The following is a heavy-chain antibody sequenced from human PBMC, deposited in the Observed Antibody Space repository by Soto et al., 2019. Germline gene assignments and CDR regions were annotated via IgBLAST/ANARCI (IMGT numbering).Heavy chain of an antibody. J-gene: IGHJ4*02. CDR3: ARLEGLATISYYFDF. D-gene: IGHD3-9*01. Sequence: SETLSLTCSVSGDSINSDKYYWGWIRQPPGKGLEWIGSIYYRGNTYYNPSLQTRVTVSLDKSKSQFSLKLNSVTAADSAVYFCARLEGLATISYYFDFWGQGALVTVSS. CDR2: IYYRGNT. CDR1: GDSINSDKYY. V-gene: IGHV4-39*01.